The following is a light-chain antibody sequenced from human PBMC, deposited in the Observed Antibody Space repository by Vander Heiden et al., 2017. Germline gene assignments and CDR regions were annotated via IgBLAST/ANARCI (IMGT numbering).Light chain of an antibody. J-gene: IGLJ3*02. CDR1: SSNIGRHT. V-gene: IGLV1-44*01. Sequence: QSVLTQPPSASGTPGQRVTISCSGSSSNIGRHTVYWYQQVPGTAPILLLSTDNRRPSGVPDRFSASRSGTSASLAISGLQSEDEADYYCGTWDDSLGGVFGGGTKLAVL. CDR2: TDN. CDR3: GTWDDSLGGV.